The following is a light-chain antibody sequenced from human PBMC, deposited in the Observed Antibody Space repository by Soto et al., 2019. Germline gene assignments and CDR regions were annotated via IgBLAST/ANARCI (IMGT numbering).Light chain of an antibody. CDR1: QGISNY. CDR3: QKYNSAPQT. Sequence: DIQMTQSPSSLSASVGDRVTITCRASQGISNYLAWYQQKPGKVPKLLIYAASTLQSGVPSRFSGRGSGTDFTLTISSLQPEAVETYYCQKYNSAPQTFGQGTKVDIK. CDR2: AAS. J-gene: IGKJ1*01. V-gene: IGKV1-27*01.